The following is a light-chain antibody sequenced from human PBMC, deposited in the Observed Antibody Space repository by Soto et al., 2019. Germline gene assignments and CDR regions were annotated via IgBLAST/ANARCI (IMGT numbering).Light chain of an antibody. CDR2: GAS. Sequence: EIVLTQSPGTLSLSPGERATLSCRASQSVSSSYLAWYHQKPGQAPRLLIYGASTRATGIPARFTGSGSGTEFTLTISSLQSEDFAVYYCQQYNDWPATFGQGTKVDI. J-gene: IGKJ1*01. CDR3: QQYNDWPAT. V-gene: IGKV3-15*01. CDR1: QSVSSSY.